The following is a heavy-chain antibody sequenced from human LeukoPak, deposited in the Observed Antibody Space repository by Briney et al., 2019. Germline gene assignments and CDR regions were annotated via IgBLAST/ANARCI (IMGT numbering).Heavy chain of an antibody. D-gene: IGHD3-3*01. CDR3: AKDLWKADY. V-gene: IGHV3-23*01. CDR2: IGGDAVST. Sequence: GGSLRLSCAASGFTFSSYAMSWVRQAPGKGLEWVSAIGGDAVSTYYADSVKGRFSISRDNSKTTLYLQMNSLRADDTAVYYCAKDLWKADYWGQGTLVTVSS. J-gene: IGHJ4*02. CDR1: GFTFSSYA.